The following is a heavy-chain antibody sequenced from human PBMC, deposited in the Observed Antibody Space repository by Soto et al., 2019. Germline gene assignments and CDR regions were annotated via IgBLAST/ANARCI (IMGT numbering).Heavy chain of an antibody. CDR1: GDSVSSNAAA. CDR2: TCYRSKWYK. V-gene: IGHV6-1*01. Sequence: SQTLSLTCDISGDSVSSNAAAWNWVMQSPSRGLGGLGGTCYRSKWYKEYAVSVKSRITINPDTSKNHFSLQLNSVTPEDTAVYYCPRIQGFMALWGHGIAVTVSS. D-gene: IGHD1-1*01. J-gene: IGHJ6*02. CDR3: PRIQGFMAL.